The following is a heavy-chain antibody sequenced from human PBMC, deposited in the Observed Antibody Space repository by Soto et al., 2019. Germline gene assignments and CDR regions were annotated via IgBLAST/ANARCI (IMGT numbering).Heavy chain of an antibody. CDR1: GYSFSSYW. CDR2: IDPSASYT. D-gene: IGHD4-17*01. Sequence: PGQSPKISCKGYGYSFSSYWISWVRQMPGKGLEWMGGIDPSASYTNGSPYVQGHLPNSADESTGTGYLQWSSLKASDTAMDYCARQSTDYGYGWFETWGQGSLVTVSS. J-gene: IGHJ5*02. V-gene: IGHV5-10-1*01. CDR3: ARQSTDYGYGWFET.